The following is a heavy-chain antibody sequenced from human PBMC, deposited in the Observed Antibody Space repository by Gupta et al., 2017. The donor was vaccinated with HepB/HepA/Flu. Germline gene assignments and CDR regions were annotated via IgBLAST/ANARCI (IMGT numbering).Heavy chain of an antibody. V-gene: IGHV3-7*01. CDR2: IKEDGSEK. CDR1: GFSCSSCG. D-gene: IGHD3-10*01. CDR3: AKDGLGGRDY. J-gene: IGHJ4*02. Sequence: EVQLVESGGGLVQPGGSLRVSCAASGFSCSSCGMSWVRQAPGKGLEWVANIKEDGSEKYYVDSVKGRFTISRDNAENSLYLQMDSLRAEDTAVYYCAKDGLGGRDYWGQGTLVTVSS.